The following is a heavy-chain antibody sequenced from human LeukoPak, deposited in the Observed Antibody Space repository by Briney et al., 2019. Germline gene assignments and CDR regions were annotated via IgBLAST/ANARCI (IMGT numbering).Heavy chain of an antibody. J-gene: IGHJ4*02. D-gene: IGHD3-9*01. Sequence: PGGSLRLSCAVSGFTFSSYDMSWVRQAPGKGLEWVSGISGSGGSTYYADSVKGRFTISGDTSKNALYLQMNSLRVEDTAVYYCAKVGQNYDILTYYFDYWGQGTLVTVSS. CDR1: GFTFSSYD. CDR2: ISGSGGST. CDR3: AKVGQNYDILTYYFDY. V-gene: IGHV3-23*01.